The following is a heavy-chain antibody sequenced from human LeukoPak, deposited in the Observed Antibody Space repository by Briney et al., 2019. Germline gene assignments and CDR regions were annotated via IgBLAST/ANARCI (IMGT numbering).Heavy chain of an antibody. CDR1: GGSFSGYY. D-gene: IGHD2-21*01. J-gene: IGHJ5*02. Sequence: SETLSLTCAVYGGSFSGYYWSWIRQPPGKGLEWIGEINHSGSTNYNPSLKSRVTISVDTSKNQFSLKLSSVTAADTAVYYCARGRRAIAPWGQGTLVTVSS. V-gene: IGHV4-34*01. CDR3: ARGRRAIAP. CDR2: INHSGST.